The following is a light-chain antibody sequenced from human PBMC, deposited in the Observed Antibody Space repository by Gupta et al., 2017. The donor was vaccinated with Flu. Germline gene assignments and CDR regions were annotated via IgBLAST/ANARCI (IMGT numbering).Light chain of an antibody. CDR3: QSADSRGTYRV. CDR1: ALPKQY. V-gene: IGLV3-25*02. CDR2: KDS. Sequence: SYELPQPPSVSVSPGQTARITCSGDALPKQYAYWYQQKPGQAPVLVIYKDSERPSGIPGRFSGSSSGTTVTLTISGVQAEDEADYYCQSADSRGTYRVFGGGTKLTVL. J-gene: IGLJ3*02.